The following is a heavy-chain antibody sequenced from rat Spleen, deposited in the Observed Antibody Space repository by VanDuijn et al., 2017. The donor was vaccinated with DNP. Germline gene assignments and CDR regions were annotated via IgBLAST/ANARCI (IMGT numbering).Heavy chain of an antibody. CDR2: ITSSDANP. CDR1: GFTFKNYW. V-gene: IGHV5-31*01. D-gene: IGHD1-6*01. Sequence: EVQLVESGGDLVQPGRSLNLSCVASGFTFKNYWMTWIRQVPGKGLEWVASITSSDANPYYPDSVKGRFTISRDNAKSSLYLQMDSLRSEDTATYYCTTTKYGYNSWFTYWGQGTLVTVSS. J-gene: IGHJ3*01. CDR3: TTTKYGYNSWFTY.